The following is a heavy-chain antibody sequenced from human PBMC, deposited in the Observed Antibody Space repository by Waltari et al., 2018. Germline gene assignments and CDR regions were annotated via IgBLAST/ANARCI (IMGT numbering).Heavy chain of an antibody. CDR3: AGGVAVAGIGV. Sequence: YSGSTNYNPSLKSRVTISVDTSKNQFSLKLSSVTAADTAGYYWAGGVAVAGIGVWGQGTLVTVSS. J-gene: IGHJ4*02. V-gene: IGHV4-59*09. CDR2: YSGST. D-gene: IGHD6-19*01.